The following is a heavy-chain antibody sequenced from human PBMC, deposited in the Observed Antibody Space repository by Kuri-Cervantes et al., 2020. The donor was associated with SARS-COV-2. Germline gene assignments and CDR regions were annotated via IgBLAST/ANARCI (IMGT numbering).Heavy chain of an antibody. V-gene: IGHV4-34*01. CDR2: INHSGST. Sequence: SQTLSLTCAVYGGSFSGYYWSWIRQPPGKGLEWIGEINHSGSTSYNPSLKSRVTISVDTSKNQFSLKLSSVTAADTAVYYCARGRTVTTLYYYYYYDMDVWGQGTTVTVSS. CDR1: GGSFSGYY. J-gene: IGHJ6*02. D-gene: IGHD4-11*01. CDR3: ARGRTVTTLYYYYYYDMDV.